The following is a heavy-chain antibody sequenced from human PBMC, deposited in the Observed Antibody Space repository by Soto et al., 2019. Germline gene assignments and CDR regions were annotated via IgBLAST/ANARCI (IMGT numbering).Heavy chain of an antibody. CDR3: AREKDAVAGFDP. V-gene: IGHV1-3*01. Sequence: ASVKVSCKASGYTFTSYAMHWVRQAPGQRLEWMGWINAGNGSTKYSQKFQGRVTITRDTSASTAYMELSSLRSEDTAVYYCAREKDAVAGFDPWGQGTLVTVS. D-gene: IGHD6-19*01. J-gene: IGHJ5*02. CDR1: GYTFTSYA. CDR2: INAGNGST.